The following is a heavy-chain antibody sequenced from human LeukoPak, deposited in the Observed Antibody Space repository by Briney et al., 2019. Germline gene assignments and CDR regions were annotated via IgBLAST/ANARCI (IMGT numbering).Heavy chain of an antibody. CDR3: ARVGIAAAGIWGDYFDY. J-gene: IGHJ4*02. V-gene: IGHV3-7*01. Sequence: GGSLRLSCAASGFTFSSYWMSWVRQAPGKGLEWVANIKQDGSEKYYVDSVKGRFTISRDNAKNSLYLQMNSLRAEDTAVYYCARVGIAAAGIWGDYFDYWGQGTLVTVSS. CDR1: GFTFSSYW. CDR2: IKQDGSEK. D-gene: IGHD6-13*01.